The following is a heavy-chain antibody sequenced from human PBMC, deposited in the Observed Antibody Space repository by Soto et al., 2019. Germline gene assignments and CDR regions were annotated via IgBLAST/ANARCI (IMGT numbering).Heavy chain of an antibody. D-gene: IGHD4-17*01. CDR1: GYTFKSYQ. CDR2: INVSNGNT. J-gene: IGHJ4*02. Sequence: GASVKVSCKASGYTFKSYQIYWVRQAPGQRLECMGWINVSNGNTEYSQNFQGRVTITRDTSASTAYMELSSLRSEDTAVYYCARDTDLTLVTTLDYWGQGTPVTVSS. V-gene: IGHV1-3*01. CDR3: ARDTDLTLVTTLDY.